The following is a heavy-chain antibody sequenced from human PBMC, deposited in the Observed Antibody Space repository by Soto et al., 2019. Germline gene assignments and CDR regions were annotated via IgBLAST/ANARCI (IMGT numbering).Heavy chain of an antibody. V-gene: IGHV3-64D*06. CDR1: GFTFSSYA. Sequence: PGGSLRLSCSASGFTFSSYAMHWVRQAPGKGLEYVSAISSNGGSTYYADSVKGRFTISRDNSKNTLYLQMSSLRAEDTAVYYCVKVPYGSGSRPPTFDYWGQGTLVTVSS. CDR2: ISSNGGST. CDR3: VKVPYGSGSRPPTFDY. D-gene: IGHD3-10*01. J-gene: IGHJ4*02.